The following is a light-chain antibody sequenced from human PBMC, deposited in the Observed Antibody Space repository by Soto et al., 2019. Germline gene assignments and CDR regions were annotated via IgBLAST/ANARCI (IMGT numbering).Light chain of an antibody. J-gene: IGKJ2*01. CDR3: QQRSNWPRT. V-gene: IGKV3-11*01. CDR1: QSVGSY. CDR2: DVS. Sequence: EIVLTQSPATLSLSPGERATLSCRASQSVGSYLAWYQQKPGQAPRLLIYDVSNRATGIPARFRGSGSATDFTLTISSLEPEDFAVYYCQQRSNWPRTFGQGTKLEIK.